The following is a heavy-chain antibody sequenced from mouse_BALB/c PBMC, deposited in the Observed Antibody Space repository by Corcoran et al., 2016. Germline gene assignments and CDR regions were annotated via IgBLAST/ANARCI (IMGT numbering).Heavy chain of an antibody. CDR1: GFNIKDTY. CDR2: IDPANGNT. J-gene: IGHJ1*01. Sequence: EVQLQQSGAELVKPGASVKLSCTASGFNIKDTYMHWVKQRPEQGLEWIGRIDPANGNTKYDPKFQGKATITADTSSNTAYLRLSSLTSEDTAVYYWASGDWYFDVWGAGTTVTVSS. V-gene: IGHV14-3*02. CDR3: ASGDWYFDV.